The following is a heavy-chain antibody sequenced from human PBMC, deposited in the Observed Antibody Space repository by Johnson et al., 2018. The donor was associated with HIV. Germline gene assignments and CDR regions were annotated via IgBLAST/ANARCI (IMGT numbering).Heavy chain of an antibody. J-gene: IGHJ3*02. V-gene: IGHV3-11*04. CDR2: ISSIGTTM. CDR3: AREKLGSTEYDAFEI. Sequence: QVQLVESGGGLVQPGGSLRLSCAASGFTFSDYYMSWIRQAPGKGLEWVSSISSIGTTMYDADSVKGRFTIHRNNVRNSLYRQMSSLRAADTAVYYCAREKLGSTEYDAFEIWGQGTMVTVSS. D-gene: IGHD4-17*01. CDR1: GFTFSDYY.